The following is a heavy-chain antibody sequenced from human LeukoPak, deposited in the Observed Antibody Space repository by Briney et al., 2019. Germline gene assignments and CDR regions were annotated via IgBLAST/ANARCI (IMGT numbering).Heavy chain of an antibody. CDR2: ISVSGGST. V-gene: IGHV3-23*01. CDR1: GFTFSAYA. CDR3: AKILGYCSSISCYYYYGMDV. D-gene: IGHD2-2*01. J-gene: IGHJ6*02. Sequence: GGSLRLSCAASGFTFSAYAMSWVRQTPGKGLEWVSVISVSGGSTYYADSVKGRFTISRDISKNTLYLQMNSLRAEDTAVYYCAKILGYCSSISCYYYYGMDVWGQGTTVTVSS.